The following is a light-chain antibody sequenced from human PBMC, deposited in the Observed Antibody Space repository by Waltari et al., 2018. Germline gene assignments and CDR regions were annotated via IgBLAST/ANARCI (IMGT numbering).Light chain of an antibody. CDR1: QTILHSDGKNY. CDR3: MQGIHVPGT. V-gene: IGKV2-29*02. CDR2: EVS. Sequence: DIVMTQTPLYLSVTPGQPPSISCKSSQTILHSDGKNYLYWYLQKPGQSPQLLIYEVSSLFAGVPDRFSGSGSETDFTLKISRVEAEDVGIYYFMQGIHVPGTFGQGTKVEIK. J-gene: IGKJ1*01.